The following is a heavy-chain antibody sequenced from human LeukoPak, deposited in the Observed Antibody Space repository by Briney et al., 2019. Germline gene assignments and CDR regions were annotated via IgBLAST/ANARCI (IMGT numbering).Heavy chain of an antibody. V-gene: IGHV3-23*01. CDR3: ATLRGVGASFDY. J-gene: IGHJ4*02. Sequence: GGSLRLSCAASGFTFSSYAMSWVRQAPGKGREWVSAISGSGGSTYYADSVKGRFTISRDNSKNTLYLQMNSLRAEDTAVYYCATLRGVGASFDYWGQGTLVTVSS. CDR2: ISGSGGST. D-gene: IGHD1-26*01. CDR1: GFTFSSYA.